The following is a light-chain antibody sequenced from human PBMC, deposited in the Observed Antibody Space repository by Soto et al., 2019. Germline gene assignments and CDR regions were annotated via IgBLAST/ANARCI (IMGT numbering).Light chain of an antibody. Sequence: QLVLSQPPSASGTPGQRVTISCSGSSSNIGRNTMSWYQQLPGTAPKLLIYTNSQRPSGVPDRFSGSKSGTSASLAISGLQSEDEADYYCAAWDDSLNGVVFGGGTKLTVL. CDR3: AAWDDSLNGVV. V-gene: IGLV1-44*01. CDR2: TNS. CDR1: SSNIGRNT. J-gene: IGLJ2*01.